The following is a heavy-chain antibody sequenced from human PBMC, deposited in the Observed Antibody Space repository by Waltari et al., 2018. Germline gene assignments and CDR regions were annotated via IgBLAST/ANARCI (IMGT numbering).Heavy chain of an antibody. V-gene: IGHV3-53*02. Sequence: EVQLVETGGGLIQPGGSLRLSCAASGFTVSSNYMSWVRQAPGKGLEWVSFIYSGGSTYYADSVKGRFTISRDNSKNTLYLQMNSLRAEDTAVYYCARDRNDYGDYVDAFDIWGQGTMVTVSS. D-gene: IGHD4-17*01. J-gene: IGHJ3*02. CDR1: GFTVSSNY. CDR3: ARDRNDYGDYVDAFDI. CDR2: IYSGGST.